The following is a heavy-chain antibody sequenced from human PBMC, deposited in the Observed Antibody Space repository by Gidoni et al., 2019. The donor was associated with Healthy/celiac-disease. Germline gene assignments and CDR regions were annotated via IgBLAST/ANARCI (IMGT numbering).Heavy chain of an antibody. J-gene: IGHJ6*02. CDR3: ARGRITIFGVVPLDV. CDR1: GGYISSYY. Sequence: QVQLQESGPGLVKPSETLSLNCTVSGGYISSYYWSWIRQPPGKGLAWIGYNYYSGSTNYNPSLTGRVTISVDTSKNQFSLKLSSVTAADTAVYYCARGRITIFGVVPLDVWGQGTTVTVSS. V-gene: IGHV4-59*01. CDR2: NYYSGST. D-gene: IGHD3-3*01.